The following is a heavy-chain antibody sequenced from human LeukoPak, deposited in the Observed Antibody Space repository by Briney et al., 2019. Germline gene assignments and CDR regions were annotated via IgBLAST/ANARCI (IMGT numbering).Heavy chain of an antibody. Sequence: PSETLSLTCTVSGGSISSSSYYWGWIRQPPGKGLEWIGSIYYSGSTYYNPSLKSRVTISVDTSKNQFSLKLSSVTAADTAVYYCARSLYDFWSGYHFDPWGQGTLVTVSS. D-gene: IGHD3-3*01. CDR2: IYYSGST. CDR1: GGSISSSSYY. V-gene: IGHV4-39*01. J-gene: IGHJ5*02. CDR3: ARSLYDFWSGYHFDP.